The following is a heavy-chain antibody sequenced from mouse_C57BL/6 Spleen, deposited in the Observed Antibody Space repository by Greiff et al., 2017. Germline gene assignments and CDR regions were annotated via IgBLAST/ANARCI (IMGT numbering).Heavy chain of an antibody. CDR2: ISDGGSYT. CDR3: ARGGTTVVAPDY. Sequence: EVQLQESGGGLVKPGGSLKLSCAASGFTFSSYAMSWVRQTPEKRLEWVATISDGGSYTYYPDNVKGRFTISRDNAKNNLYLQMSHLKSEDTAMYYCARGGTTVVAPDYWGQGTTLTVSS. V-gene: IGHV5-4*01. CDR1: GFTFSSYA. J-gene: IGHJ2*01. D-gene: IGHD1-1*01.